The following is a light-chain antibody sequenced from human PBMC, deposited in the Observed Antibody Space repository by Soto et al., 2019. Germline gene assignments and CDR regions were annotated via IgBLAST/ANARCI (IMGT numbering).Light chain of an antibody. Sequence: EIVMTQSPATLSVSPGERATLSCRPSQSVRSNLAWYEQKPGQAPRLXIYGASTRATGIPARFSGSGAGTDFTRTISRLEPEDFEVDDCQQFRNSSYTFGQGTRLEI. J-gene: IGKJ5*01. CDR3: QQFRNSSYT. CDR1: QSVRSN. V-gene: IGKV3D-15*01. CDR2: GAS.